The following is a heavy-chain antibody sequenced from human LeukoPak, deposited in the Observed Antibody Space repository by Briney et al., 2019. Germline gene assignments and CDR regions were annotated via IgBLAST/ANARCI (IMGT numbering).Heavy chain of an antibody. Sequence: SQTLSLTCTVSGGSISSGNYYWNWIRQPAGKGLEWIGRIWADGAPTYRPSLKSRVTISVDTSKNQFSLKLSSVTAADTAVYYCARFAPGIAAAGLNYFDYWGQGTLVTVSS. J-gene: IGHJ4*02. CDR1: GGSISSGNYY. D-gene: IGHD6-13*01. CDR2: IWADGAP. CDR3: ARFAPGIAAAGLNYFDY. V-gene: IGHV4-61*02.